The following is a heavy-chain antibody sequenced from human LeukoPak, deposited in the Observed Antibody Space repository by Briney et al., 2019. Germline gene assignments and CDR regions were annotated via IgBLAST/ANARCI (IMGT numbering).Heavy chain of an antibody. J-gene: IGHJ5*02. D-gene: IGHD1-1*01. Sequence: SETLSLTCTVSGDSIRSGDYYWGWIRQPPGKGLEWIGNIYDIGNTYYNPSLKSRLTIFVDASSNQFSLMLTSVTAADTAVYYCARHEPGAPHNWLDPWGQGTLVIVSS. CDR1: GDSIRSGDYY. CDR3: ARHEPGAPHNWLDP. V-gene: IGHV4-39*01. CDR2: IYDIGNT.